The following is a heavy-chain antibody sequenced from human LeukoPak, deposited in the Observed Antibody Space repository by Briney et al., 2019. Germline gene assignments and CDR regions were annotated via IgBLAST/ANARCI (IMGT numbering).Heavy chain of an antibody. CDR3: ARGAILGGYNLIDD. CDR1: GFSFGTYA. Sequence: PGGSLRLSCAASGFSFGTYAMHWVRQAPGKGLEWVALILYDGSLENTADSVRGRFIISRDNSKNTLFLQMNSLRIEDTAVYYCARGAILGGYNLIDDWGQGTLLTVSS. V-gene: IGHV3-30*04. J-gene: IGHJ4*02. CDR2: ILYDGSLE. D-gene: IGHD1-26*01.